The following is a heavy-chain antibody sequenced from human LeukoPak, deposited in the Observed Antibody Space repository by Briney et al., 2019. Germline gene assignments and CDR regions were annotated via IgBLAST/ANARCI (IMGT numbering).Heavy chain of an antibody. CDR2: VSSSSSYI. CDR3: ARVDTPYGIAVGVY. V-gene: IGHV3-21*01. J-gene: IGHJ4*02. CDR1: GFTFSSYS. D-gene: IGHD6-19*01. Sequence: GGSLRLSCAASGFTFSSYSRNWVRQAPGKGLEWVSSVSSSSSYIYYADSVKGRFTISRDNAKNSLYLQMNSLRAEDTAVYYCARVDTPYGIAVGVYWGQGTLVTVSS.